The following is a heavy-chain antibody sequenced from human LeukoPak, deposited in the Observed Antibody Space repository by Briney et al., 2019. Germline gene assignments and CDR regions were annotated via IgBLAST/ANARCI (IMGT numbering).Heavy chain of an antibody. Sequence: ASVKVSCKASGYTFTSYYMHWVRQAPGQGLEWVGIINPSGGSTSYAQKFQGGVTMTRDTSTSTVYMELSSLRSEDTAVYYCAILTMITSAPNRFDPWGQGTLVTVSS. D-gene: IGHD3-22*01. CDR2: INPSGGST. CDR1: GYTFTSYY. V-gene: IGHV1-46*01. CDR3: AILTMITSAPNRFDP. J-gene: IGHJ5*02.